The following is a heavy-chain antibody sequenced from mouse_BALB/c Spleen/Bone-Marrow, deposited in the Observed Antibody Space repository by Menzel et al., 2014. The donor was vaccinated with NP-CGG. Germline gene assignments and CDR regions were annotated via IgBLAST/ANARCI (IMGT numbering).Heavy chain of an antibody. V-gene: IGHV5-12-2*01. D-gene: IGHD2-1*01. CDR3: ARQIYFPYFDY. Sequence: EVQLVESGRGLVRPGGSLKLSCAASGFTFSSYTMSWVRQTPEKRLEWVAYISNGGGSTYYPDTVKGRFTISRDNAKNTLYLQMSSLKSEDTAMYYCARQIYFPYFDYWGQGTTLTVSS. CDR1: GFTFSSYT. CDR2: ISNGGGST. J-gene: IGHJ2*01.